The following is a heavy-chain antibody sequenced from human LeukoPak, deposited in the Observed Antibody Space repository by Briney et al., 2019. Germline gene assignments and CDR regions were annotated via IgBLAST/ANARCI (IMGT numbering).Heavy chain of an antibody. D-gene: IGHD4-17*01. V-gene: IGHV4-34*01. CDR3: ARLYGARDY. CDR2: INHSGST. Sequence: SETLSLTCAVYGGSFSGYYWSWIRQPSGKGLEWIGEINHSGSTNYNPSLKSRVTISVDTSKNQFSLKLSSVTAADTAVYYCARLYGARDYWGQGTLVTVSS. J-gene: IGHJ4*02. CDR1: GGSFSGYY.